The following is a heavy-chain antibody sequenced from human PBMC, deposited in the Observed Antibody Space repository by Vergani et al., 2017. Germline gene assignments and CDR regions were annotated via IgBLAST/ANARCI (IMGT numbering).Heavy chain of an antibody. J-gene: IGHJ4*02. CDR3: ARIQWLVFPSFDFDY. CDR1: GYSISSGYY. Sequence: QVQLQESGPGLVKPSETLSLTCAVSGYSISSGYYWGWIRQPPGKGLEWIGSIYHSGSTYYNPSLKSRVTISVDTSKNQFSLKLSSVTAADTAVYYCARIQWLVFPSFDFDYWGQGTLVTVSS. D-gene: IGHD6-19*01. V-gene: IGHV4-38-2*01. CDR2: IYHSGST.